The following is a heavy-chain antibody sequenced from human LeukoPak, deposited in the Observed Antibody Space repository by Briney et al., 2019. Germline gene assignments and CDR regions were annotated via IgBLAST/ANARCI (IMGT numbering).Heavy chain of an antibody. CDR3: ARAGTTRGGWPI. V-gene: IGHV4-59*01. J-gene: IGHJ3*02. CDR2: IYSSGNT. Sequence: PSETPSLTCSVSGGSISSYYWGWIRQPPGKGLEWIGYIYSSGNTNYNPSLESRVTISVDTSKNQISLNLNSVIAADTAIYYCARAGTTRGGWPIWGQGTLVTVSS. D-gene: IGHD6-19*01. CDR1: GGSISSYY.